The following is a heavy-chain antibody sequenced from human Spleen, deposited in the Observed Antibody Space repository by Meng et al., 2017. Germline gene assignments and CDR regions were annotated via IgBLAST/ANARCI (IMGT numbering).Heavy chain of an antibody. J-gene: IGHJ4*02. Sequence: QGQLQQWGAGLLKPSGTLSLTCAVYGGSFSNYYWNWIRQSPGKGLEWSGEVSHGGTTDYNPSLKSRVSISVDTSSNQFSLELTSVTAADTAVYYCATLGLGWSGFDFWGQGTLVTVSS. D-gene: IGHD6-19*01. CDR2: VSHGGTT. V-gene: IGHV4-34*01. CDR3: ATLGLGWSGFDF. CDR1: GGSFSNYY.